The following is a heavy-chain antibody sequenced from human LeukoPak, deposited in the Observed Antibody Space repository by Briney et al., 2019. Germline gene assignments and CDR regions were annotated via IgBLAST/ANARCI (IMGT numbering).Heavy chain of an antibody. CDR2: IYPGDSDT. CDR1: GYSFTNYW. V-gene: IGHV5-51*01. Sequence: GESLKISCQGSGYSFTNYWIAWVRQMPGKGLEWMGIIYPGDSDTRYSPSFQGQVTISADKSISTAYLQWSSLKASDTAIYYCASQYSGSYFGAFDIWGQGTMVTVSS. D-gene: IGHD1-26*01. J-gene: IGHJ3*02. CDR3: ASQYSGSYFGAFDI.